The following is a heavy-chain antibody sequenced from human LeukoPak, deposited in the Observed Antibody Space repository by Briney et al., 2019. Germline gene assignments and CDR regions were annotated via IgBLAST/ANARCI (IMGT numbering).Heavy chain of an antibody. CDR2: IKEDGSEK. J-gene: IGHJ4*02. CDR3: ARDSSGYQ. CDR1: GFTFSTYW. Sequence: GGSLRLSCAASGFTFSTYWTSWVRQAPGKGLEWVANIKEDGSEKYYGDSVKGRFTISRDNAKNSLYLQMNSLRAEDTAVYYCARDSSGYQWGQGTLVTVSS. V-gene: IGHV3-7*01. D-gene: IGHD3-22*01.